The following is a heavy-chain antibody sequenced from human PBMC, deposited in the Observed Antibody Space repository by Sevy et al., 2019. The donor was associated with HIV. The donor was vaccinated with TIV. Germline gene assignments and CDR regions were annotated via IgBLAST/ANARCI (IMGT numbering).Heavy chain of an antibody. J-gene: IGHJ6*02. D-gene: IGHD3-3*01. V-gene: IGHV6-1*01. CDR1: GDSVSTDSAA. CDR2: AYFRSACYI. Sequence: SQTLSLTCDISGDSVSTDSAAWVWLRQSPSRGLEWLGRAYFRSACYIDYAVSVKSRITINPESSKNQFYLHLKFVTPEATAVYCCARAGITIFGLVVFSFDVWGQGTTVTVSS. CDR3: ARAGITIFGLVVFSFDV.